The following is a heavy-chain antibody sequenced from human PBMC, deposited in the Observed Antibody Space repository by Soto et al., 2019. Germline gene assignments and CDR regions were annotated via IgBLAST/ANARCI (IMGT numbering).Heavy chain of an antibody. Sequence: EVQLLESGGGLVPPGGSLRLSCAASGFTFSSYAMSWVRQAPGKGLEWLAGITFRGDNTYYADSVKGRFTLYRDNSRNRLDLQMNSLKVEDTALYYCAKLGTMGVFDNWGQGTLLTVSS. J-gene: IGHJ4*02. D-gene: IGHD1-26*01. V-gene: IGHV3-23*01. CDR1: GFTFSSYA. CDR2: ITFRGDNT. CDR3: AKLGTMGVFDN.